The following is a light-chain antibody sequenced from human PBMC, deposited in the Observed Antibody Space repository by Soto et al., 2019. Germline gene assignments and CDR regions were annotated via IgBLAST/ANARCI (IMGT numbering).Light chain of an antibody. CDR1: QDISTY. Sequence: DIQMTQSPSSLSASVGDRVTITCQASQDISTYLNWYQQKPGKAPKLLIYDASNLETGVPSRFSGSGSGTDFTFTISSLQPEDIATYYWQQYDKLPRTFGQGTKVEIK. CDR3: QQYDKLPRT. CDR2: DAS. J-gene: IGKJ1*01. V-gene: IGKV1-33*01.